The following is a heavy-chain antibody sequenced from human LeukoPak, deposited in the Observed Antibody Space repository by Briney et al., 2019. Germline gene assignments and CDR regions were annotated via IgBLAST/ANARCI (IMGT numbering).Heavy chain of an antibody. CDR2: KYYSSKWYN. Sequence: SQTLSLTCAISGDSVSSNSAAWNRIRQSPSRGLEWLGRKYYSSKWYNDYAVSVKSRITINPDTSKNEFSLLLICVTPDDTAVYYCAREDIVATIDSNGFDPWGRGTLVTVSS. D-gene: IGHD5-12*01. CDR3: AREDIVATIDSNGFDP. CDR1: GDSVSSNSAA. J-gene: IGHJ5*02. V-gene: IGHV6-1*01.